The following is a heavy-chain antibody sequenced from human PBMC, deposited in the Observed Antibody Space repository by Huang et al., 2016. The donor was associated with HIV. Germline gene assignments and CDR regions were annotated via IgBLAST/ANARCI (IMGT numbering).Heavy chain of an antibody. V-gene: IGHV4-34*01. D-gene: IGHD6-19*01. Sequence: QVQRYQGGAGPLRPSETLCITCGVSGGSLHGYYWNVLRQSTGRGLEWSGEVNYGGSTQYNPSLQSPVTISVDTSKIQFSLRLTSVTATDTADYYCATSRSGRRWFLDIWGRGTLVSVS. J-gene: IGHJ2*01. CDR1: GGSLHGYY. CDR3: ATSRSGRRWFLDI. CDR2: VNYGGST.